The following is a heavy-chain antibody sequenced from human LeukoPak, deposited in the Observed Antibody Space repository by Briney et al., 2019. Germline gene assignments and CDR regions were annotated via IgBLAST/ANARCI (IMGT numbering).Heavy chain of an antibody. CDR3: AKYLSHYSSGYYSQVDC. V-gene: IGHV3-43*02. CDR2: ISGDGGST. D-gene: IGHD3-22*01. J-gene: IGHJ4*02. Sequence: PGGSLRLSCAAFGFTFDDYAMHWVRQAPGKGLEWISLISGDGGSTYYAASVKGRFTISRDNSKNSLFLQMNSLRTEDTALYYGAKYLSHYSSGYYSQVDCWGQGTLVTVSS. CDR1: GFTFDDYA.